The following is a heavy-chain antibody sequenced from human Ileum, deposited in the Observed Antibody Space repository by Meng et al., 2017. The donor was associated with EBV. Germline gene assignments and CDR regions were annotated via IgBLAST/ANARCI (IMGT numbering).Heavy chain of an antibody. Sequence: QVQLVQSGAEVKKPXXSXKGXCXXSGYTLTSYAMHWVRQAPGQRLEWMGWINAGNGNTKYSQRFQGRVTITRDTSASTAYMELSSLRSEDTTVYYCARAGYDSSGYYPQPFDYWGQGTLVTVSS. D-gene: IGHD3-22*01. CDR2: INAGNGNT. J-gene: IGHJ4*02. CDR3: ARAGYDSSGYYPQPFDY. V-gene: IGHV1-3*01. CDR1: GYTLTSYA.